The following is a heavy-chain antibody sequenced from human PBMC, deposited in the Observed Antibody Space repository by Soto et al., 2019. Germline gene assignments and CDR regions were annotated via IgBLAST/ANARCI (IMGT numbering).Heavy chain of an antibody. CDR2: IKQDGSEK. CDR3: ANLEDGSGYYTEYYFDY. CDR1: GFTFSSYW. D-gene: IGHD3-3*01. J-gene: IGHJ4*02. V-gene: IGHV3-7*01. Sequence: PGGSLRLSCAASGFTFSSYWMSWVRQAPGKGLEWVANIKQDGSEKYYVDSVKGRFTISRDNAKNSLYLQMNSLRAEDTAVYYCANLEDGSGYYTEYYFDYWGQGTLVTVSS.